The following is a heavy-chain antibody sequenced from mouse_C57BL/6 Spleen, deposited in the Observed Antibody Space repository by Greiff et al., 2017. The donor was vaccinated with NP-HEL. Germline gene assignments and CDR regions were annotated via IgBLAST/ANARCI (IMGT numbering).Heavy chain of an antibody. CDR3: ARTTVVADY. CDR2: INPNNGGT. J-gene: IGHJ2*01. Sequence: EVQLQQSGPELVKPGASVKISCKASGYTFTDYYMNWVKQSHGKSLEWIGDINPNNGGTSYNQKFKGKATLTVDKSSSPAYMELRSLTSEDSAVYYCARTTVVADYWGQGTTLTVSS. D-gene: IGHD1-1*01. CDR1: GYTFTDYY. V-gene: IGHV1-26*01.